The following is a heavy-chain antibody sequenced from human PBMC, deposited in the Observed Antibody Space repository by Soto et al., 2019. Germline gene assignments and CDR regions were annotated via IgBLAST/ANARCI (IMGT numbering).Heavy chain of an antibody. J-gene: IGHJ4*02. Sequence: QVQLVQSGAEMKRPGASVKVSCKASGYTFTDTFIHWVRHAPGQRPEWLGWINPNLGNTHYSRKFQGRVTLTRDTSVTTVYMELAGLESADSAFYFCARTLPTTVLGFDYWGQGTLVTVSS. CDR3: ARTLPTTVLGFDY. V-gene: IGHV1-2*02. CDR2: INPNLGNT. CDR1: GYTFTDTF. D-gene: IGHD1-1*01.